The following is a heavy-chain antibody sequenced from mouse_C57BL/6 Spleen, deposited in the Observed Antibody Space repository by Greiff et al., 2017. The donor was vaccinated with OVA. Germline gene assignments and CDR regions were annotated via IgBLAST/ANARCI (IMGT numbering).Heavy chain of an antibody. J-gene: IGHJ3*01. V-gene: IGHV1-69*01. CDR2: IDPSDSYT. CDR3: ARLGDHGGFAY. Sequence: QVQLQQSGAELVMPGASVKLSCKASGYTFTSYWMHWVKQRPGQGLEWIGEIDPSDSYTNYNQKFKGKSTLTVDKSSSTAYMQLSSLTSEDSAVYYCARLGDHGGFAYWGQGTLVTVSA. CDR1: GYTFTSYW.